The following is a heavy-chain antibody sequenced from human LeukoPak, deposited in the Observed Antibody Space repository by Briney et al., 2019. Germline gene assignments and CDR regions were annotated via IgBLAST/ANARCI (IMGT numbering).Heavy chain of an antibody. CDR2: IKQDGSEN. Sequence: PGGSLRLSCAASGFTVSSNYMSWVRQAPGKGLEWVANIKQDGSENYYVDSVKGRFTISRDNAKNSLFLQMNSLRAEDTAVYYCASGGSWYVYWGQGTLVTVSS. V-gene: IGHV3-7*01. CDR1: GFTVSSNY. J-gene: IGHJ4*02. D-gene: IGHD6-13*01. CDR3: ASGGSWYVY.